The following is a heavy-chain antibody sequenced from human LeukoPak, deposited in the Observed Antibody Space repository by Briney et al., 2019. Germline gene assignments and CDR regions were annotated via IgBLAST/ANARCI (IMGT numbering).Heavy chain of an antibody. J-gene: IGHJ4*02. CDR2: ISGSGGTT. D-gene: IGHD3-10*01. CDR1: GFTFRSYA. CDR3: AKHLRGYSNGSGGY. V-gene: IGHV3-23*01. Sequence: GGSLRLSCEASGFTFRSYAMSWVRQAPGKGLEWVSGISGSGGTTHYADSVKGRFTISRDNSKNTLYLQMNSLRVEDTAVYACAKHLRGYSNGSGGYWGQGTLVTVSS.